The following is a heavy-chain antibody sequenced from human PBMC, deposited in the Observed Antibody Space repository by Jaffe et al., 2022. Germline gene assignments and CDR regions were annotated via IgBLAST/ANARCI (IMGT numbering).Heavy chain of an antibody. Sequence: EVQLVESGGGLVQPGGSLRLSCAASGFTFSSYWMSWVRQAPGKGLEWVANIKQDGSEKYYVDSVKGRFTISRDNAKNSLYLQMNSLRAEDTAVYYCARAPEYVWLRQEYFDYWGQGTLVTVSS. CDR1: GFTFSSYW. D-gene: IGHD5-12*01. CDR2: IKQDGSEK. J-gene: IGHJ4*02. CDR3: ARAPEYVWLRQEYFDY. V-gene: IGHV3-7*05.